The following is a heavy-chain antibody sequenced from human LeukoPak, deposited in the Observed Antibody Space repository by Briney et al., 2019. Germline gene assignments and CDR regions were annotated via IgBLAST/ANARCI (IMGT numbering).Heavy chain of an antibody. CDR1: GFTFSSYS. CDR3: ARDTGYDFWSGYPFDY. CDR2: ISSSSYI. Sequence: GGSLRLSCAASGFTFSSYSMNWVRQAPGKGLEWVSSISSSSYIYYADSVKGRFTISRDNAKNSLYLQMNSLRAEDTAVYYCARDTGYDFWSGYPFDYWGQGTLVTVSS. J-gene: IGHJ4*02. D-gene: IGHD3-3*01. V-gene: IGHV3-21*01.